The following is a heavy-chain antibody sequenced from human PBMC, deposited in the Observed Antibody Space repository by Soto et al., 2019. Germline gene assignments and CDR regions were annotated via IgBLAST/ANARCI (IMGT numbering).Heavy chain of an antibody. D-gene: IGHD6-13*01. CDR1: GGSISSSSYY. V-gene: IGHV4-39*01. Sequence: ASETLSLTCTVSGGSISSSSYYWGWIRQPPGKGLEWIGSIYYSGSTYYNPSLKSRVTISVDTSKNQFSLKLSSVTAADTAVYYCARQVGEAAAGTSPDYWGQGTLVTVSS. J-gene: IGHJ4*02. CDR3: ARQVGEAAAGTSPDY. CDR2: IYYSGST.